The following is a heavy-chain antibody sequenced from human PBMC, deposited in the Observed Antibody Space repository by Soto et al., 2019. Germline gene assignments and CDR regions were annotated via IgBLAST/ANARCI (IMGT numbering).Heavy chain of an antibody. J-gene: IGHJ5*02. D-gene: IGHD3-10*01. Sequence: LEPLSLTCAVYCGSFSGYYWSWIRQPPGKGLEWIGEINHSGSTNYNPSLKSRVTISVDTSKNQFSLKLSSVTAADTAVYYCARDRATMVRGVIPRWFDPWGQGTLVTVSS. CDR1: CGSFSGYY. CDR2: INHSGST. CDR3: ARDRATMVRGVIPRWFDP. V-gene: IGHV4-34*01.